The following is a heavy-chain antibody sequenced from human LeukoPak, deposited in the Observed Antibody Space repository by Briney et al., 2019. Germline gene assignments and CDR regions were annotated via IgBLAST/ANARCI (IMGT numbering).Heavy chain of an antibody. CDR1: GGSISGSY. V-gene: IGHV4-59*08. CDR3: ARLSKDSVVVPAAMAHYFDY. Sequence: PSETLSLTCTVSGGSISGSYWSWIRQPPGKGLQFIGYIYYRGSTNYNPSLERRVTISVGTSKNQFSLKLRSVTAADTAVYYCARLSKDSVVVPAAMAHYFDYWGQGTLVTVSS. CDR2: IYYRGST. J-gene: IGHJ4*02. D-gene: IGHD2-2*01.